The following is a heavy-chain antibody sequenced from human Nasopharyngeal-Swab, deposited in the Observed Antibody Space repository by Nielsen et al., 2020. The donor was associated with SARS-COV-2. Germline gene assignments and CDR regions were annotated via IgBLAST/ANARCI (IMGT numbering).Heavy chain of an antibody. V-gene: IGHV4-61*01. D-gene: IGHD3-9*01. CDR3: ARAPLTIFEYYFDY. CDR2: IYYSGST. CDR1: GGSVSSGSYY. J-gene: IGHJ4*02. Sequence: SETLSLTCTVSGGSVSSGSYYWSWIRQPPGKGLEWIGYIYYSGSTNYNPSLQSRVTISVDTSKNQFSLKLSSVTAADTAVYYCARAPLTIFEYYFDYWGQGTLVTVSS.